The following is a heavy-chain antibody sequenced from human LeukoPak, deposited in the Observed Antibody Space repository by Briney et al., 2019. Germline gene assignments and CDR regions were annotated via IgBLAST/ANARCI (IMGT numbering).Heavy chain of an antibody. CDR3: ARDGMIVVVHAFDI. D-gene: IGHD3-22*01. J-gene: IGHJ3*02. V-gene: IGHV3-11*01. CDR2: ISSSGSTI. Sequence: GGSLRLSCAASGLTFSDYYMSWIRQAPGKGLEWVSYISSSGSTIYYADSVKGRFTISRDNAKNSLYLQMNSLRAEDTAVYYCARDGMIVVVHAFDIWGQGTMVTVSS. CDR1: GLTFSDYY.